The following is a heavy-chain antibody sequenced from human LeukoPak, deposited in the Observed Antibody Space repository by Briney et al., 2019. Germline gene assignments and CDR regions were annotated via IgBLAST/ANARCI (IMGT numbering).Heavy chain of an antibody. J-gene: IGHJ3*02. CDR2: ISYIGST. V-gene: IGHV4-59*11. D-gene: IGHD4-17*01. CDR3: ARDLVTVTKGFDI. CDR1: DDSFSSHY. Sequence: SETLSLTCAVSDDSFSSHYWTWIRQPPGKGLEWMGYISYIGSTNYNPSLKSRVNISIDTSKNPFSLQLKSVTAADTAVYYCARDLVTVTKGFDIWGKGTMVSVSS.